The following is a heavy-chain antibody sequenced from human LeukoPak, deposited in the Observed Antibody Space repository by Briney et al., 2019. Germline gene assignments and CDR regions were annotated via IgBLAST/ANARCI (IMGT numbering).Heavy chain of an antibody. V-gene: IGHV4-4*07. CDR3: ARGIYGDYVGWYFDL. CDR1: GGSISNYY. D-gene: IGHD4-17*01. Sequence: PSETLSLTCTVSGGSISNYYWSWIRQPAGKGLEWIGRIYTSGSTNYNPSLKSRVTLSVDTSKNQFSLNLSSVTAADTALYYCARGIYGDYVGWYFDLWGRGTLVTASS. J-gene: IGHJ2*01. CDR2: IYTSGST.